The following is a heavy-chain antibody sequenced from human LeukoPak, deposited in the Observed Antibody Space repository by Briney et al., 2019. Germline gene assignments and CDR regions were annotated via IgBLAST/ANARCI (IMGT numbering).Heavy chain of an antibody. Sequence: PSETLSLTCAVYGGSFSGYYWSWIRQPPGKGLEWIGEINHSGSTNYNPSLKSRVTISVDTSKNQFSLKLSSVTAADTAVYYCARVGYSYGRDAFDIWGQGTMVTASS. CDR1: GGSFSGYY. D-gene: IGHD5-18*01. V-gene: IGHV4-34*01. CDR3: ARVGYSYGRDAFDI. CDR2: INHSGST. J-gene: IGHJ3*02.